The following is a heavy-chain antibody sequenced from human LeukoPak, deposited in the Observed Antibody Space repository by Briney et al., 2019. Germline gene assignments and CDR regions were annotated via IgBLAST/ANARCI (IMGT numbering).Heavy chain of an antibody. J-gene: IGHJ5*02. CDR2: IYYSGST. V-gene: IGHV4-61*05. CDR1: GDSISRSSYY. Sequence: SSETLSLTCTVSGDSISRSSYYWGWIRQPPGKGLEWIGYIYYSGSTNYNPSLKSRVTISVDTSKNQFSLKLSSVTAADTAVYYCARASYGVPEQTWGQGTLVTVSS. CDR3: ARASYGVPEQT. D-gene: IGHD1-14*01.